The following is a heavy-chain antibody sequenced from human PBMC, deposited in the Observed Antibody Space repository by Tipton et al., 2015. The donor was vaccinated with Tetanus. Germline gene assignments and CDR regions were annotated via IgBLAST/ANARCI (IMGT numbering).Heavy chain of an antibody. V-gene: IGHV4-39*01. D-gene: IGHD4-17*01. CDR3: ARLYRPRRYYGDFTDY. J-gene: IGHJ4*02. CDR1: GDSIGNSNFY. Sequence: TLSLTCTVSGDSIGNSNFYWGWIRQPPGKGLEWIGSSYDGGTTQSSPSLKSRVTIYVDSSTNQFSLRLNSVTAADTAVYFCARLYRPRRYYGDFTDYWGQGTLVTVSS. CDR2: SYDGGTT.